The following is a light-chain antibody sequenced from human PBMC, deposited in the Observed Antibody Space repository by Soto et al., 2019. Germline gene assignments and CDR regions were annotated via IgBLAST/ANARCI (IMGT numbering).Light chain of an antibody. CDR1: QSVSSN. CDR2: GAS. V-gene: IGKV3-15*01. J-gene: IGKJ1*01. CDR3: QQYNNWPQT. Sequence: EIVMTQSPATLSVSPGERATLSCRASQSVSSNLAWYQQKPGQAPRLLIYGASTRATGIPARLSGSGSGTEFTLTISSLQSEDFAVYYCQQYNNWPQTFGQGTKADNK.